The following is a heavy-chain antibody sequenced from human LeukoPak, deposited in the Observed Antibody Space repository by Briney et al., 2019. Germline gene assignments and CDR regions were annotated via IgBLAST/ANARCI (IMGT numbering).Heavy chain of an antibody. V-gene: IGHV3-30*18. Sequence: GGSLRLSCAASGFTFSSYGMHWVRQAPGKGLEWVAVISYDGSYKQYADSVKGRFTISRDNSEKTLYLQMNSLRAEDTAVYYCAKYSSSSNYYGMDVWGQGTTVTVSS. D-gene: IGHD6-13*01. J-gene: IGHJ6*02. CDR2: ISYDGSYK. CDR1: GFTFSSYG. CDR3: AKYSSSSNYYGMDV.